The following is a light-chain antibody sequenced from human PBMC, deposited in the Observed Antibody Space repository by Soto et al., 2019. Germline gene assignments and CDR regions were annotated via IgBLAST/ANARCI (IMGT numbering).Light chain of an antibody. J-gene: IGLJ1*01. V-gene: IGLV2-11*01. CDR1: SSDVGGYNF. CDR3: CSLAGTQNAGSHTQTWV. Sequence: QSALTQPRSVSGSPGQSVTISCTGTSSDVGGYNFVSWYQQHPGKAPKLMIYDVGRRPSGVPDRFSGSKTGNTASLTISGLQATDDADYCCCSLAGTQNAGSHTQTWVFGTGTKLTLL. CDR2: DVG.